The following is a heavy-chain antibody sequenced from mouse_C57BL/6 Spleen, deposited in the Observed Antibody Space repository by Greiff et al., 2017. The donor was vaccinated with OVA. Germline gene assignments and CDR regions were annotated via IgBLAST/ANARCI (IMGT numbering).Heavy chain of an antibody. V-gene: IGHV5-12*01. J-gene: IGHJ1*03. D-gene: IGHD2-5*01. CDR3: AKGDYSNFFDV. CDR2: ISNGGGST. Sequence: EVKLVESGGGLVQPGGSLKLSCAASGFTFSDYYMYWVRQTPEKRLEWVAYISNGGGSTYYPDTVKGRFTISRDNAKNTLYLQKSRLKSEDTAMYYCAKGDYSNFFDVWGTGTTVTVSS. CDR1: GFTFSDYY.